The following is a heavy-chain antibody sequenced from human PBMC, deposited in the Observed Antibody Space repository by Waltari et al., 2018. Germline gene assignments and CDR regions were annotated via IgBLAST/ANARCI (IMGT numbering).Heavy chain of an antibody. CDR3: ARGPFSYSSGTQSH. D-gene: IGHD1-7*01. V-gene: IGHV3-74*01. J-gene: IGHJ4*02. Sequence: EVRLVESGGGSVQPGESLRLSCVVSGFTFDHFWMHWVRQVPGKGLMWVSRINPDGTDTTYADSVKGRFTMSRDNSRNTLYLEMTGLRVDDSAVYYCARGPFSYSSGTQSHWGRGALVTVSS. CDR2: INPDGTDT. CDR1: GFTFDHFW.